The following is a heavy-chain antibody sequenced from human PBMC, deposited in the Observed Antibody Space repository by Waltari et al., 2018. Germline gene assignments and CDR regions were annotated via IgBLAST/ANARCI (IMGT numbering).Heavy chain of an antibody. CDR2: FSTSGGT. Sequence: QVQLQESGPGLVKPSETLSLTCTVSGVSISSYSWTWFRQPAGKGLEWIGRFSTSGGTDYNPSLKSRVTMSVDTSKTQFSLKLSSVTAADTAVYYCAREGVGAIPFDCWGQGTLVTVSS. CDR3: AREGVGAIPFDC. V-gene: IGHV4-4*07. CDR1: GVSISSYS. J-gene: IGHJ4*02. D-gene: IGHD1-26*01.